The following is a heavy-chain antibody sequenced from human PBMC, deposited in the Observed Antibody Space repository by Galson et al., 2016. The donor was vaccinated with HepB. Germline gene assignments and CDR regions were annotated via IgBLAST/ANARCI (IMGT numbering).Heavy chain of an antibody. V-gene: IGHV1-46*01. CDR3: ARDQSRFKTYSDFWSGEVGPSPGCYFDY. CDR1: GYTFTSYY. D-gene: IGHD3-3*01. J-gene: IGHJ4*02. Sequence: SVKVSCKASGYTFTSYYLHWVRQAPGQGLEWMGIINSSGGNTRYAQKFQGRVTMTRDTSTSTVYMELSSLRSEDTAVYYCARDQSRFKTYSDFWSGEVGPSPGCYFDYWGQGTLVTVSS. CDR2: INSSGGNT.